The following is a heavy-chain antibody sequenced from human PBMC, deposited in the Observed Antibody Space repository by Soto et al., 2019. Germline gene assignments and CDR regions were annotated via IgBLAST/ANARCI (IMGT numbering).Heavy chain of an antibody. V-gene: IGHV1-18*01. Sequence: GASVKVSCKASGYTFTSYGISWVRQAPGQGLGWMGWISAYNGNTNYAQKLQGRVTMTTDTSTSTAYMELRSLRSDDTAVYYCARDPYYYDSSGYSPVCAFDIWGQGTMVTVSS. CDR3: ARDPYYYDSSGYSPVCAFDI. CDR1: GYTFTSYG. D-gene: IGHD3-22*01. CDR2: ISAYNGNT. J-gene: IGHJ3*02.